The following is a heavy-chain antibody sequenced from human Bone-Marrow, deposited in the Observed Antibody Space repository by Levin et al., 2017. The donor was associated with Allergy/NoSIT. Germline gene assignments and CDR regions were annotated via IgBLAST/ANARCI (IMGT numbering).Heavy chain of an antibody. Sequence: GESLKISCAASGFTFNNAWMTWVRQAPGKGLEWVGRIKSKTDGGTTDYAAPVKGRFIISRDDSKNTLYVQMNSLKTEDTAVYYCTTDGYMGWFDPWGQGTLVTVSS. CDR2: IKSKTDGGTT. CDR3: TTDGYMGWFDP. J-gene: IGHJ5*02. CDR1: GFTFNNAW. V-gene: IGHV3-15*01. D-gene: IGHD5-24*01.